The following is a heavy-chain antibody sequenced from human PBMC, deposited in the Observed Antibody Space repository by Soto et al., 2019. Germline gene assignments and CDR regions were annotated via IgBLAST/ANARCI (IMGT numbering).Heavy chain of an antibody. CDR3: ARDLDYDSGRSDGFDI. CDR2: LYYSGTT. D-gene: IGHD3-10*01. V-gene: IGHV4-59*01. Sequence: SETLSLTCTVSGGSISGWYWSWIRQTPGKGLEWIGYLYYSGTTYYSPSLKSRVTISLDTSKNQFSLKLRSVTAADTAVYYCARDLDYDSGRSDGFDIWGQGTMVTV. J-gene: IGHJ3*02. CDR1: GGSISGWY.